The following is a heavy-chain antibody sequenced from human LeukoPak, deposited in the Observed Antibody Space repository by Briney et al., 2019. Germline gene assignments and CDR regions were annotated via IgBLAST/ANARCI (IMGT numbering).Heavy chain of an antibody. D-gene: IGHD4-17*01. Sequence: GGSLRLSCAASGFTFSSSAMSWVRQVPGKGLEWVANIKQDGSEKYYVDSVKGRFTISRDNAKKSLCLQMNSLRAEDTAVYYCGRDKSYGDSTDYWGQGTLVTVSS. CDR2: IKQDGSEK. J-gene: IGHJ4*02. V-gene: IGHV3-7*01. CDR3: GRDKSYGDSTDY. CDR1: GFTFSSSA.